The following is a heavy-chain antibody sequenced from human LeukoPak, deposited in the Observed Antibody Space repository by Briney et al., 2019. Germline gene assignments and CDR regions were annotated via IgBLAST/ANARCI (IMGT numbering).Heavy chain of an antibody. CDR1: GGSISTYY. Sequence: KPSETLSLTCTVSGGSISTYYWSWIRQPPGKGLEWIGYIYYTGSTKYNPSLKSRVTISVDTSKNQFSLKLSSATAADTAVYYCATHRYSEWSRAFDIWGQGTMVTVSS. V-gene: IGHV4-59*08. J-gene: IGHJ3*02. D-gene: IGHD3-3*01. CDR3: ATHRYSEWSRAFDI. CDR2: IYYTGST.